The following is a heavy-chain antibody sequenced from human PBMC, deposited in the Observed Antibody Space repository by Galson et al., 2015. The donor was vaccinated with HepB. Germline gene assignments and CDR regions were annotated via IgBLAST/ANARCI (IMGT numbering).Heavy chain of an antibody. Sequence: SVKVSCKASGGTFSSYAISWVRQAPGQGLEWMGGIIPIFGTANYARKFQGRVTTTADESTSTAYMELSSLRSEDTAVYYCAREWGPYDSSGSGFDYWGQGTLVTVSS. CDR3: AREWGPYDSSGSGFDY. CDR1: GGTFSSYA. D-gene: IGHD3-22*01. J-gene: IGHJ4*02. CDR2: IIPIFGTA. V-gene: IGHV1-69*13.